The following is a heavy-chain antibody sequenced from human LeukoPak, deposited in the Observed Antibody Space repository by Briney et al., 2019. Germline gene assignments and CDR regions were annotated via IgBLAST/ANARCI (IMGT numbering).Heavy chain of an antibody. CDR1: GGSISSYY. J-gene: IGHJ5*02. CDR2: IYTSGST. CDR3: AREGTSGGLNWLDP. Sequence: SETLSLTCTVSGGSISSYYWSWIRQPAGKGLEWIGRIYTSGSTNYNPSLKSRVTMSVDTSKNQFSLRLSSVNAADTAVYFCAREGTSGGLNWLDPWGQGTLVTVSS. D-gene: IGHD3-10*01. V-gene: IGHV4-4*07.